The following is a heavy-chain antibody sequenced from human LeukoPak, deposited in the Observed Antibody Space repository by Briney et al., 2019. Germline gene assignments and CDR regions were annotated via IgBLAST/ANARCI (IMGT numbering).Heavy chain of an antibody. V-gene: IGHV3-23*01. CDR1: GLTFSSYV. Sequence: WGTLRLSCTASGLTFSSYVLSWVRQAPGKGLEWVSTISASGGSTFYADSVRGRFTISRDNSRSTLLLQMNSLRAEDTTTDYCSPPRGDSSDYYYVYWGQGTLVTVSS. CDR2: ISASGGST. CDR3: SPPRGDSSDYYYVY. J-gene: IGHJ4*02. D-gene: IGHD3-22*01.